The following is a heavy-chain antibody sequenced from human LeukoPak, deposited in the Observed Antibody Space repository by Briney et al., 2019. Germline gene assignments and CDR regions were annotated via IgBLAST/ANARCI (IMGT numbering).Heavy chain of an antibody. V-gene: IGHV1-2*06. CDR3: ARLIVAGADYYYYYMDV. Sequence: ASVKVSCKASGYTFTGYYVHWVRQAPGQGLEWMGRINPNSGGTNYAQKFQGRVTMTRDTSISTAYMELSRLRSDDTAVYYCARLIVAGADYYYYYMDVWGKGTTVTVSS. D-gene: IGHD3-22*01. J-gene: IGHJ6*03. CDR1: GYTFTGYY. CDR2: INPNSGGT.